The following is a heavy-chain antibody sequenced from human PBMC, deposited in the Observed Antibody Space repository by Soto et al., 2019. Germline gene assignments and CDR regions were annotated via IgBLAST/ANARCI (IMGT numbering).Heavy chain of an antibody. V-gene: IGHV3-11*01. CDR1: GFTFTDHY. Sequence: QVQLVESGGGLVKPGGSLRLSCTASGFTFTDHYMTWIRQAPGKGLEWVSYINSGGSQIYYADSVRGRFTISRDNAKNSVYLQMSSLRAEDTAIYYCARDMRGANWGQGTLVIVSS. CDR2: INSGGSQI. D-gene: IGHD3-10*01. J-gene: IGHJ4*02. CDR3: ARDMRGAN.